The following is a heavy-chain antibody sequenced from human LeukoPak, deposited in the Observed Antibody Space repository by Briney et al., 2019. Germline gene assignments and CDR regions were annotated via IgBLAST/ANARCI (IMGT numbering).Heavy chain of an antibody. J-gene: IGHJ4*02. CDR3: AREGPGQYQLDY. Sequence: PGGSLRLSCAASGFTFSDYYMSWIRQAPGKGLEWVSYISSSSSYTNYADSVKGRFTISRDNAKNSLYLQMNSLRAEDTAVYYCAREGPGQYQLDYWGQGTLVTVSS. CDR1: GFTFSDYY. V-gene: IGHV3-11*06. CDR2: ISSSSSYT. D-gene: IGHD2-2*01.